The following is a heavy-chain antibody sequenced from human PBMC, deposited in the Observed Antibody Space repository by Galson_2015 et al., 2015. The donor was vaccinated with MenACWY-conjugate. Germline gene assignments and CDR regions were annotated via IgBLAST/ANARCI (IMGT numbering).Heavy chain of an antibody. V-gene: IGHV3-7*01. J-gene: IGHJ4*02. CDR3: ARASDTSSKIDY. CDR2: INDRGSPK. CDR1: GFTFSGHW. Sequence: TLRLSCAASGFTFSGHWMSWVRQAPGKRLEWVAYINDRGSPKYYADSVKGRFTISRDNAENSLYLEMNTLRVEDTAAYYCARASDTSSKIDYWGPGTLITVSS. D-gene: IGHD4-11*01.